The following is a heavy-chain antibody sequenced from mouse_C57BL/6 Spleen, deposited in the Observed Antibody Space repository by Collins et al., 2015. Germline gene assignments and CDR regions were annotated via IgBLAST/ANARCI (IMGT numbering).Heavy chain of an antibody. CDR1: VLINQLW. J-gene: IGHJ2*01. V-gene: IGHV2-3*01. Sequence: QVQLKESGPGLVAPSQSLSHHMHCLRVLINQLWYKLGSPASRKGSGVAGSNMGDGSTNYHSPLISRLSISKDNSKSQVFLKLNSLQTDDTATYYCAATSYYFDYWGQGTTLTVSS. CDR3: AATSYYFDY. CDR2: MGDGST. D-gene: IGHD6-1*01.